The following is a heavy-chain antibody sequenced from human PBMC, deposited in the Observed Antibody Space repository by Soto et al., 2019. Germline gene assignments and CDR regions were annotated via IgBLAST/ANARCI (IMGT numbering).Heavy chain of an antibody. CDR2: IKQDGSEK. V-gene: IGHV3-7*05. CDR3: ARDGWVRYFDWSDPGLFDY. CDR1: GFTFSSYW. D-gene: IGHD3-9*01. J-gene: IGHJ4*02. Sequence: PGGSLRLSCAASGFTFSSYWMSWVRQAPGKGLEWVANIKQDGSEKYYVDSVKGRFTISRDNAKNSLYLQMNSLRAEDTAVYYCARDGWVRYFDWSDPGLFDYWGQGTLVTVSS.